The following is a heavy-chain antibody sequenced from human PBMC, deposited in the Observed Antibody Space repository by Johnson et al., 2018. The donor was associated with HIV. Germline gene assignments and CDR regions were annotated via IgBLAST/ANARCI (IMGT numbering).Heavy chain of an antibody. CDR3: AIPDSSAWDSSGYYHGEAFDI. Sequence: VQLVESGGGLVQPGGSLRLSCAASGFTVGSNYMNWVRQAPGKGLEWVSVISSGGTTYYADSVKGRFIISNDNSKNTLDLQMNSLRAEDTAVYYCAIPDSSAWDSSGYYHGEAFDIWGQGTMVTVSS. V-gene: IGHV3-66*01. J-gene: IGHJ3*02. CDR1: GFTVGSNY. D-gene: IGHD3-22*01. CDR2: ISSGGTT.